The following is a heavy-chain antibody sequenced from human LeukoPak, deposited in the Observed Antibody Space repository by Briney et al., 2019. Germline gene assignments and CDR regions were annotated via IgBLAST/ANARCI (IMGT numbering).Heavy chain of an antibody. CDR1: GFTVSSNY. CDR3: ARDTIRRVYSSSWYYFDY. V-gene: IGHV3-7*01. CDR2: IKEDGSEK. Sequence: PGGSLRLSCAASGFTVSSNYMSWVRQAPGKGLEWVANIKEDGSEKYYVDSVKGRFTISRDNAKNSLYLQMNSLRAEDTAVYYCARDTIRRVYSSSWYYFDYWGQGTLVTVSS. J-gene: IGHJ4*02. D-gene: IGHD6-13*01.